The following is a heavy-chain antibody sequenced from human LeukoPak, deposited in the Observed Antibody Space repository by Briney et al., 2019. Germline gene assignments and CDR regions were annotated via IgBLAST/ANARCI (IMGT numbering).Heavy chain of an antibody. J-gene: IGHJ4*02. V-gene: IGHV3-48*01. CDR3: ARVEDYDILTGFDY. Sequence: SLRLSCAASGFTFSYYSMNWVRQAPGKGLEGISYISSSGTTIHYADSVRGRFSISRDNAKNSLYLQMNSLRAEDTAVYYCARVEDYDILTGFDYWGQGTLVTVSS. D-gene: IGHD3-9*01. CDR1: GFTFSYYS. CDR2: ISSSGTTI.